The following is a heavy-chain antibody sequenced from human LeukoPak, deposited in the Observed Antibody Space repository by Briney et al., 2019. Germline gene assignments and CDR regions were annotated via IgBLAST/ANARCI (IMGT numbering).Heavy chain of an antibody. V-gene: IGHV1-3*04. CDR3: AREYIGDGWSDP. D-gene: IGHD4-17*01. Sequence: GASVKVSCKASGYTFSSYGMHWVRQAPGQSLEWMGWINTGNGNTKYSQKFQGRVTITRDTSASTVYVDLSSLRFEDTAVYYCAREYIGDGWSDPWGQGTLVTVSS. CDR1: GYTFSSYG. CDR2: INTGNGNT. J-gene: IGHJ5*02.